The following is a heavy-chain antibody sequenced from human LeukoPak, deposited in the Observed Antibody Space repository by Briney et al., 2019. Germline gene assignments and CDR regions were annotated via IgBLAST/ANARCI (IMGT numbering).Heavy chain of an antibody. CDR1: GFTFSSYV. Sequence: GGSLRLSCAVSGFTFSSYVMNWVRQAPGKGLEWVSYISDGGGSIYYADSVKGRFTISRDNAKNSLYLQMNSLRAEDTAVYYCVREMGRHWGQGTLVTVSS. CDR3: VREMGRH. J-gene: IGHJ4*02. V-gene: IGHV3-48*03. CDR2: ISDGGGSI. D-gene: IGHD1-26*01.